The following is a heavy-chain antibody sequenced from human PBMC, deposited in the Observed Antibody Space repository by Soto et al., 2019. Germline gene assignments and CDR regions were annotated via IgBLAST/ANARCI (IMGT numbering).Heavy chain of an antibody. CDR2: INPNSDGT. V-gene: IGHV1-2*04. CDR3: ARDPGSGSYLTTYYYYGMDV. Sequence: GASVKVSCKASGYTFTGYYMHWVRQAPGQGLEWMGWINPNSDGTNYAQKFQGWVTMTRDTSISTAYMELSRLRSDDTAVYYCARDPGSGSYLTTYYYYGMDVWGQGTTVTVSS. D-gene: IGHD3-10*01. J-gene: IGHJ6*02. CDR1: GYTFTGYY.